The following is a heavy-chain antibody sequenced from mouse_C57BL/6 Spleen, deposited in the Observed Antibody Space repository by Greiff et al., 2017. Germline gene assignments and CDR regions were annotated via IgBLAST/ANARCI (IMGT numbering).Heavy chain of an antibody. CDR2: FHPNYDTT. J-gene: IGHJ1*03. CDR3: ARKGYYSSTPYWYFEV. Sequence: VQLQQSGPALVQPGASVKISCKASGYSFTAYNLNWMKQSNGKSLEWIGVFHPNYDTTSYNQKFKGQATLTVDHSSNTAYLQLNRLTSDDSADYYAARKGYYSSTPYWYFEVWGTGTTVTVSS. V-gene: IGHV1-39*01. CDR1: GYSFTAYN. D-gene: IGHD1-1*01.